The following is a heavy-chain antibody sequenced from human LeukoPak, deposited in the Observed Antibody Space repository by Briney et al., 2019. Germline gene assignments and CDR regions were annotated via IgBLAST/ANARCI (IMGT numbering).Heavy chain of an antibody. D-gene: IGHD5-12*01. Sequence: SETLSLTCTVSGGSISSFYWSWIRQPPGKGLEWIGYIYYSGNTNSNPSLKSRVTMSVDTSKNQFSLKLSSVTAADTAVYYCARVNSGYDQYYFDYWGQGTLVTVSS. V-gene: IGHV4-59*08. J-gene: IGHJ4*02. CDR3: ARVNSGYDQYYFDY. CDR2: IYYSGNT. CDR1: GGSISSFY.